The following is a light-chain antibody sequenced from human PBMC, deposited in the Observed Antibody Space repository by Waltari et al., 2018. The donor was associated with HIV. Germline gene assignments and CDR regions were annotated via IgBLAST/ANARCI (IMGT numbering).Light chain of an antibody. V-gene: IGLV2-23*02. J-gene: IGLJ1*01. Sequence: QSALTQPASVSGSPGQSITISCTGTSSDVGSYNLVSWYQHHPGKAPKLMIYEVSKRPSGVSNRFSGSKSGNTASLTISGLQAEDEADYYCCSYAGSSTFGAGYVFGTGTKVTVL. CDR2: EVS. CDR3: CSYAGSSTFGAGYV. CDR1: SSDVGSYNL.